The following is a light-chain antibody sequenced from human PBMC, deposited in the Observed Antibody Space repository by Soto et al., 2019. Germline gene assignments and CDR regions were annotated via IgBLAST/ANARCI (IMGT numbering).Light chain of an antibody. Sequence: EIVMTQSAATLSVSPGARATLSSRASQSVSSNLAWHQQKPGQAPRILIYGASTRATGIPARFSGSGSGTEFTLTISSLQSEDFAVYYCQQYNNWWTFGQGTKVDIK. CDR1: QSVSSN. CDR3: QQYNNWWT. J-gene: IGKJ1*01. V-gene: IGKV3-15*01. CDR2: GAS.